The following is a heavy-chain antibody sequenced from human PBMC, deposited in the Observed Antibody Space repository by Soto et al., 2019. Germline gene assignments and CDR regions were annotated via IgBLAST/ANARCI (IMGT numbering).Heavy chain of an antibody. CDR1: GGSISSSNW. D-gene: IGHD2-2*02. CDR2: IYHSGST. V-gene: IGHV4-4*02. J-gene: IGHJ5*02. CDR3: ARGQKYCSRTSCYTAAAVRNGFDP. Sequence: SETLSLTCAVSGGSISSSNWWSWVRQPPGKGLEWIGVIYHSGSTNYNPSLKSRVTISVDKSKNQFSLKLSAVTAADTAVYYCARGQKYCSRTSCYTAAAVRNGFDPWGQGTLVTVCS.